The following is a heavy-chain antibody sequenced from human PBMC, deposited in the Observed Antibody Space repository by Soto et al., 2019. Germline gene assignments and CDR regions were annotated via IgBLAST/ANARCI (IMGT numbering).Heavy chain of an antibody. V-gene: IGHV4-31*11. CDR3: ATYGAFAKYYFDY. CDR2: IAYSGDT. Sequence: SETLSLTCAVSGGSIISADSYWCWIRKHPGKGLEWIGYIAYSGDTYYNPSLRSRVTISADTSENKLSLTLESVTAADTAVYFCATYGAFAKYYFDYWGRGALVTVSS. D-gene: IGHD2-8*01. J-gene: IGHJ4*02. CDR1: GGSIISADSY.